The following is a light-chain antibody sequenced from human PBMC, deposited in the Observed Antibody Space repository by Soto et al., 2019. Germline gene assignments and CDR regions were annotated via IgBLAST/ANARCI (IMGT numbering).Light chain of an antibody. V-gene: IGKV3-20*01. CDR1: QSVSNNY. CDR2: GAS. CDR3: QKYGSSPPIT. Sequence: EIVLTQSPGTLSLSPGERATLSCRASQSVSNNYLGWYQQKPGQAPRLLIYGASTRATGIPDRFSGSGSGTDFTLSISRLEPEDFAVYYCQKYGSSPPITFGQGTRLEI. J-gene: IGKJ5*01.